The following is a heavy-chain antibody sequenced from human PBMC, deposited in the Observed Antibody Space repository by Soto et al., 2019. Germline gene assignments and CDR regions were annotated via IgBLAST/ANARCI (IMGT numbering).Heavy chain of an antibody. D-gene: IGHD5-18*01. Sequence: ASVKVSCKASGGTFGSHGIAWVRQAPGQGLEWMGGLIAMFGTPTYARKVQGRATITADESLTSSYLELRSLRSEDTAVYFCARGAMANFDYWGQGTVVTVSS. CDR1: GGTFGSHG. CDR3: ARGAMANFDY. CDR2: LIAMFGTP. V-gene: IGHV1-69*13. J-gene: IGHJ4*02.